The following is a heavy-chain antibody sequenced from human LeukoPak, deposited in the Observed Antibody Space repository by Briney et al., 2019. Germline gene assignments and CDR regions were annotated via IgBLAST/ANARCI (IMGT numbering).Heavy chain of an antibody. J-gene: IGHJ3*02. CDR1: GGSISSSSYY. CDR3: ARPPYDFWSGYSAGGHAFDI. D-gene: IGHD3-3*01. CDR2: IYYSGST. V-gene: IGHV4-39*01. Sequence: SETLSLTCTVSGGSISSSSYYWGWIRQPPGKGLEWIGSIYYSGSTYYNPSLKGRVTISVDTSKNQFSLKLSSVTAADTAVYYCARPPYDFWSGYSAGGHAFDIWGQGTMVTVSS.